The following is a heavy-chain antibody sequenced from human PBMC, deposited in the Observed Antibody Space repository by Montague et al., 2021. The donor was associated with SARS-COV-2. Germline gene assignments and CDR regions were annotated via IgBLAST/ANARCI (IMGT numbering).Heavy chain of an antibody. CDR2: IYTSGTT. CDR1: GGSISSGSYY. D-gene: IGHD6-19*01. Sequence: TLSLTCTVSGGSISSGSYYWSWIRQPAGKGLEWIGRIYTSGTTDYSFSLKSRVTISVDTSKNQFSLKVTSVTAADTAVYYRARRAQWQLSWFFDLWGRGTLVAVSS. J-gene: IGHJ2*01. CDR3: ARRAQWQLSWFFDL. V-gene: IGHV4-61*02.